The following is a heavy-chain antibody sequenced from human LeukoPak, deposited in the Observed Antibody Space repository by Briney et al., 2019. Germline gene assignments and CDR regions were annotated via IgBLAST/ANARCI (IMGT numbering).Heavy chain of an antibody. D-gene: IGHD1-26*01. Sequence: GGSLRLSCAGSGFTFSNYAMYWVLQAPGKGLENVAGIGSNGDSTYYANSVKGRFTISRDNSKNTLFLQMGSLRAEDMAVYYCARGNVVGATRPFDYWGQGTLVTVSS. CDR2: IGSNGDST. J-gene: IGHJ4*02. CDR3: ARGNVVGATRPFDY. CDR1: GFTFSNYA. V-gene: IGHV3-64*01.